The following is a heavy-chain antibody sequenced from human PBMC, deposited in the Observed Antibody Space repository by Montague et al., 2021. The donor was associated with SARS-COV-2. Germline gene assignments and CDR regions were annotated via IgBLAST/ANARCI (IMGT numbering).Heavy chain of an antibody. CDR3: ARGGTYYNFWSGFYNYHYAMDV. CDR2: ISSSGSTI. Sequence: SLSLSWSASGFTFSSYEMNWVRQAPGKRLEWVSYISSSGSTIYYADSVKGRFTISRDNAKNSLYLQMNSLRAEDTAVYYCARGGTYYNFWSGFYNYHYAMDVWGQGTTVTVSS. D-gene: IGHD3-3*01. CDR1: GFTFSSYE. J-gene: IGHJ6*02. V-gene: IGHV3-48*03.